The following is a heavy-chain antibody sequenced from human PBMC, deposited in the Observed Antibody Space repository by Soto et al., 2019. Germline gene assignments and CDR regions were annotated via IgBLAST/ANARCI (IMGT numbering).Heavy chain of an antibody. D-gene: IGHD2-8*02. CDR3: ARDLLVNTVVYGMDV. J-gene: IGHJ6*02. V-gene: IGHV3-33*01. Sequence: GGSLRLSCAASGFTFSSYGMHWVRQAPGKGLEWVAVIWYDGSNKYYADSVKGRFTISRDNSKNTLYLQMNSLRAEDTAVYYCARDLLVNTVVYGMDVWGQGTTITVSS. CDR2: IWYDGSNK. CDR1: GFTFSSYG.